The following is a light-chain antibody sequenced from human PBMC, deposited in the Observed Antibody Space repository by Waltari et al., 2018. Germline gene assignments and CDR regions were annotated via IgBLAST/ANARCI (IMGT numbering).Light chain of an antibody. CDR2: LVS. CDR1: QSLLHSSGNTF. J-gene: IGKJ1*01. Sequence: DIVMTQSPLSLSVTPGEPASISCRSSQSLLHSSGNTFLDWYLQKPGQSQQLLIYLVSNRASGVPDRFSGSGSGTDFTLKISRVEAEDVGVYCCMQARQTPWTFGQGTKVEIK. CDR3: MQARQTPWT. V-gene: IGKV2-28*01.